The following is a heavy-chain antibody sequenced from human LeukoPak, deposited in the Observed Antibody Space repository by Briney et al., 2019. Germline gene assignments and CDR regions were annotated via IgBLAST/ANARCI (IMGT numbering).Heavy chain of an antibody. CDR3: ARDKDIVATNYFDY. CDR2: VSHEGSSK. D-gene: IGHD5-12*01. J-gene: IGHJ4*02. V-gene: IGHV3-30*03. CDR1: GYPFSGSD. Sequence: GGSLRLSCAASGYPFSGSDIHWVRQAPGKGLEWVAFVSHEGSSKFYAESVKGRFGISRDNSKSTTYLQMNGLRADDTAVYYCARDKDIVATNYFDYWGQGTLVTVSS.